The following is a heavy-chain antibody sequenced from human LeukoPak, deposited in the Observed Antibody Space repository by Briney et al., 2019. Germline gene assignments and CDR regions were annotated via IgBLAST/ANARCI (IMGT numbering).Heavy chain of an antibody. CDR2: ISYDGSNK. CDR3: ARERGMIVRYFDY. CDR1: GFTFSSYA. Sequence: GGSLRLSCAASGFTFSSYAMHWVRQAPGKGLEWVAVISYDGSNKYYADSVKGRFTISRDNSKNTLYLQMNSLRAEDTAVYYCARERGMIVRYFDYWGQGTLVTVSS. D-gene: IGHD3-22*01. J-gene: IGHJ4*02. V-gene: IGHV3-30-3*01.